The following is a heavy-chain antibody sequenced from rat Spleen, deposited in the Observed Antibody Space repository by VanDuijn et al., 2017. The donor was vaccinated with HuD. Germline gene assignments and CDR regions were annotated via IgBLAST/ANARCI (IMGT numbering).Heavy chain of an antibody. CDR1: GFTFNYYW. CDR3: AKGTPFDY. Sequence: EVQLVESGGGLVQPGRSLKLSCVASGFTFNYYWMTWIRQAPGKGLEWVASISYDGGSTYYRDSVKGRFTISRDNAKSTLYLQMESLRSEDTATYYCAKGTPFDYWGQGVMVTVSS. J-gene: IGHJ2*01. CDR2: ISYDGGST. V-gene: IGHV5-31*01.